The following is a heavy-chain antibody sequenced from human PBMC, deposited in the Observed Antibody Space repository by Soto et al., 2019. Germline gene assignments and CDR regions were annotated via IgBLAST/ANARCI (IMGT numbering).Heavy chain of an antibody. CDR1: GFLLSTPEVG. CDR2: NYWDDDK. D-gene: IGHD5-12*01. J-gene: IGHJ4*02. CDR3: AHVRYGGHIEAWHNYFFDY. Sequence: GPTLLNPTQTLTVTCTFSGFLLSTPEVGVAWIRQPPGKALEWLAVNYWDDDKRYSPSLNGRLTITKDTSKNQVVLAMTKMEPVDTATYYCAHVRYGGHIEAWHNYFFDYWGPGTLVTVSS. V-gene: IGHV2-5*02.